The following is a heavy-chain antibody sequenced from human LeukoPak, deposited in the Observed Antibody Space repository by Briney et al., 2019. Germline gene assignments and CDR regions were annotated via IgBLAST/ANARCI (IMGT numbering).Heavy chain of an antibody. D-gene: IGHD3-16*02. CDR1: GGTFSSYA. V-gene: IGHV1-69*13. CDR3: ARDRSITFGGVIVGQYYFDY. J-gene: IGHJ4*02. CDR2: IIPIFGTA. Sequence: SVTVSCKASGGTFSSYAISWVRQAPGQGLEWMGGIIPIFGTANYAQKFQGRVTITADESTSTAYMELSSLRSEDAAVYYCARDRSITFGGVIVGQYYFDYWGQGTLVTVSS.